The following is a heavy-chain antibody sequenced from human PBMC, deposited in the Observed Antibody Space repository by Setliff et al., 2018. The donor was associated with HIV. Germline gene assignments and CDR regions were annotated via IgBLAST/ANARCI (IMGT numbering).Heavy chain of an antibody. CDR3: ARDPPGYGDSNDY. Sequence: SLTCPVSGGSVGSGSYYWSWIRQSPGKGLEWIGYIYYSGSTTYNPTLKSRVTMSIDTSKNQFSLKVRSVSAADTAVYYCARDPPGYGDSNDYWGQGMLVTVSS. D-gene: IGHD4-17*01. CDR2: IYYSGST. V-gene: IGHV4-61*01. J-gene: IGHJ4*02. CDR1: GGSVGSGSYY.